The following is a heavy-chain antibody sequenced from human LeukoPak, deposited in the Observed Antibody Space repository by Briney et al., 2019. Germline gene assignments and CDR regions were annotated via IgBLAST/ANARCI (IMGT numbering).Heavy chain of an antibody. CDR3: AKDGDGSGSYSIDAFDI. V-gene: IGHV3-23*01. J-gene: IGHJ3*02. D-gene: IGHD3-10*01. Sequence: GGSLRLSCVASGFTFSTYGMSWVRQAPGKGLEWVSAISGSGGSTYYADSVKGRFTISRDNSKNTLYLQMNSLRAEDTAVYYCAKDGDGSGSYSIDAFDIWGQGTMVTVSS. CDR1: GFTFSTYG. CDR2: ISGSGGST.